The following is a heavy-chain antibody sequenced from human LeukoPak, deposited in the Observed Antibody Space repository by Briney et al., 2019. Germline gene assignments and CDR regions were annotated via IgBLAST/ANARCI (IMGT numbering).Heavy chain of an antibody. CDR2: ISGSGGST. D-gene: IGHD3-10*01. Sequence: PRGSLRLSCAASGFTFSSYAMSWVRQAPGKGLEWVSAISGSGGSTYYADSVKGRFTISRDNSKNTLYLQMNSLRAEDTAVYYCARGDGVIMNYWGQGTLVTVSS. J-gene: IGHJ4*02. CDR1: GFTFSSYA. V-gene: IGHV3-23*01. CDR3: ARGDGVIMNY.